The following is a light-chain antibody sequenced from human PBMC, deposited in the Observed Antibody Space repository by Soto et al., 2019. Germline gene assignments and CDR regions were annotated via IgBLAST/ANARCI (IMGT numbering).Light chain of an antibody. J-gene: IGKJ5*01. CDR3: QQRGSSPPSIT. V-gene: IGKV3-11*01. Sequence: EVVLTQSPATLSLSPGDRATLSCRASQSVSHALAWYQQKPGQAPRLLIHDASSRATGIPARFSGSGSETDFTLTISSLEPEDFAVYYCQQRGSSPPSITFGQGTRLEMK. CDR1: QSVSHA. CDR2: DAS.